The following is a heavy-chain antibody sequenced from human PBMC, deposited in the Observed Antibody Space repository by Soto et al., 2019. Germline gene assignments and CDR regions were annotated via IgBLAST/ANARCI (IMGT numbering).Heavy chain of an antibody. CDR3: ARCGIAVAEHFDY. J-gene: IGHJ4*02. Sequence: ASVKVSCKASGYTFTSYAMHWVRQAPGQRLEWMGWINAGNGNTKYSQKFQGRVTITGDTSASTAYMELSSLRSEDTAVYYCARCGIAVAEHFDYWGQGTLVTVPS. D-gene: IGHD6-19*01. V-gene: IGHV1-3*01. CDR1: GYTFTSYA. CDR2: INAGNGNT.